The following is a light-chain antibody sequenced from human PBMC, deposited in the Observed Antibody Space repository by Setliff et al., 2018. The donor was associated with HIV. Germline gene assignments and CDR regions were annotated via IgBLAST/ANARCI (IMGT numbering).Light chain of an antibody. Sequence: QSALTQPRSVSGAPGQSVTISCTGTSSDVGSYNYVSWYQQHQGNAPKLMIYDVTKRPSGVPYRFSGSKSGNTASLTISGLQAEDEADYYCCSYAGSYTPVIVGGGTK. CDR1: SSDVGSYNY. CDR3: CSYAGSYTPVI. CDR2: DVT. J-gene: IGLJ2*01. V-gene: IGLV2-11*01.